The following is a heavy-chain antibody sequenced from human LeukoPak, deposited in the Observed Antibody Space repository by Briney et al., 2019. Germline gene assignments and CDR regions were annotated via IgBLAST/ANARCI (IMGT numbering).Heavy chain of an antibody. V-gene: IGHV4-59*01. Sequence: SETLSLTCAVSGVSISSYYWNWIRRPPGKGLEWIGYIYYSGNTNYNPSLKSRVTMSVDTSRNQFSLRLNSVTAADTAVYYCARMIAAAGAEYFDLWGRGTLITVSS. CDR3: ARMIAAAGAEYFDL. D-gene: IGHD6-13*01. CDR2: IYYSGNT. J-gene: IGHJ2*01. CDR1: GVSISSYY.